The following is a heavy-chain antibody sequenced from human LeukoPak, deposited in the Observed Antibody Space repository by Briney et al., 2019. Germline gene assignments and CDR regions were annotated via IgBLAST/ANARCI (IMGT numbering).Heavy chain of an antibody. CDR3: ARGHGKYSYGLGFDH. V-gene: IGHV4-61*01. CDR2: IYYSGST. CDR1: GYSINSGYY. D-gene: IGHD5-18*01. Sequence: PSETLSLTCAVSGYSINSGYYWSWIRPPPGKVLEWIGYIYYSGSTNYNPSLKSRVTISVDTSKNQFSLKLSSVTAADTAVYYCARGHGKYSYGLGFDHWGQGTLVTVSS. J-gene: IGHJ5*02.